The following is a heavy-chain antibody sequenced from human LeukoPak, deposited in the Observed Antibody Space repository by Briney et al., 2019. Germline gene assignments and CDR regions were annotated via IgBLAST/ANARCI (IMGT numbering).Heavy chain of an antibody. V-gene: IGHV3-30*02. CDR2: IRYDGSNK. Sequence: QPGGSLRLSCAASGFTFSSYGMHRVRQAPGKGLEWVAFIRYDGSNKYYADSVKGRFTISRDNSKNTLYLQMNSLRAEDTAVYYCAKAGSPGDDFWSPYYYYYMDVWGKGTTVTVSS. CDR1: GFTFSSYG. CDR3: AKAGSPGDDFWSPYYYYYMDV. J-gene: IGHJ6*03. D-gene: IGHD3-3*01.